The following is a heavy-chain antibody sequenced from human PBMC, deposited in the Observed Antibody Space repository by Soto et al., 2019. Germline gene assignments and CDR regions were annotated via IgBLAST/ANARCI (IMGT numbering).Heavy chain of an antibody. Sequence: QVTLKESGRTLVKPTQTLTLTCSFSGFSLLTNGVGVGWIRQPPGKALECLARIYWDDDQRYNPSLKSRLTIAKDTSRNQVVLTMTNMDPVDTATYYCARINVVRGVIITDAFDTWGQGTMVTVSS. CDR3: ARINVVRGVIITDAFDT. V-gene: IGHV2-5*02. CDR2: IYWDDDQ. CDR1: GFSLLTNGVG. D-gene: IGHD3-10*01. J-gene: IGHJ3*02.